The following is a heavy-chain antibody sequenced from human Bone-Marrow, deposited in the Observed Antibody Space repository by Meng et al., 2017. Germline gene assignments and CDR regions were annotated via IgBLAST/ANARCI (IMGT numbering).Heavy chain of an antibody. D-gene: IGHD5-18*01. V-gene: IGHV1-3*01. CDR3: ARSGIQLWLYY. J-gene: IGHJ4*02. CDR2: VNAGNDNT. Sequence: QGQFVQSGAEVKKPGASVKVSCKASGYTFTNFAIHWVRQAPGQRLEWMGWVNAGNDNTKYSQKFQGRVTMTRNTSISTAYMELSSLRSEDTAVYYCARSGIQLWLYYWGQGTLVTVSS. CDR1: GYTFTNFA.